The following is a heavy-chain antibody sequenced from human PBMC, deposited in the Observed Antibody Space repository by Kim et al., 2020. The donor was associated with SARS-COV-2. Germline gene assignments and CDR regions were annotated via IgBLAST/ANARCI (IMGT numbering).Heavy chain of an antibody. CDR3: ARAGGYSSGWYRWFDP. V-gene: IGHV4-34*01. J-gene: IGHJ5*02. D-gene: IGHD6-13*01. Sequence: LKSRVTISVDTSKNHFSLKLSSVTAADTAVYYWARAGGYSSGWYRWFDPWGQGTLVTVSS.